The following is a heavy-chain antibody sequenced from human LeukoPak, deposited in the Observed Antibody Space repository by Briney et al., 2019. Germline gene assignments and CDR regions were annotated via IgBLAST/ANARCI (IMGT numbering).Heavy chain of an antibody. V-gene: IGHV4-38-2*02. CDR2: IYHSGST. Sequence: SETLSLTCTVSGYSISSGYYWGWIRQPPGKGLEWIGSIYHSGSTYYNPSLKSRVTISVDTSKNQFSLKLSSVTAADTAVYYCAKEKVAVAGTFGGDAFDIWGQGTMVTVSS. J-gene: IGHJ3*02. D-gene: IGHD3-16*01. CDR3: AKEKVAVAGTFGGDAFDI. CDR1: GYSISSGYY.